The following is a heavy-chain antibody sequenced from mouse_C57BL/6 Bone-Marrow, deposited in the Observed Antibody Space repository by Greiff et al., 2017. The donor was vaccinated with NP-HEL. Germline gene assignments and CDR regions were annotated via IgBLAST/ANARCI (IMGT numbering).Heavy chain of an antibody. V-gene: IGHV1-64*01. J-gene: IGHJ2*01. Sequence: VQLQQSGAELVKPGASVKLSCKASGYTFTSYWMHWVKQRPGQGLEWIGMIHPNSGSTNYNEKFKSKATLTVDKSSSTAYMQLSSLTSEDSAVYYCARSPYYYGSSYGNFDYWGQGTTLTVSS. D-gene: IGHD1-1*01. CDR2: IHPNSGST. CDR1: GYTFTSYW. CDR3: ARSPYYYGSSYGNFDY.